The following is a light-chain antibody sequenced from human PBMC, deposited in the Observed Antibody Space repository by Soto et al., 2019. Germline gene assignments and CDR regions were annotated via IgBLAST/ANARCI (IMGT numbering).Light chain of an antibody. V-gene: IGLV2-14*01. J-gene: IGLJ1*01. CDR1: SSDVGSHNH. Sequence: QSVLTQPASVSGSPGQSIAISCTGTSSDVGSHNHVSWYQQYPGKAPKLMIYEVSNRPSGVSARFSGSKFGSTASLTISGLQAEDEADYYCNSLSADGSSYVFGPGTKLTVL. CDR2: EVS. CDR3: NSLSADGSSYV.